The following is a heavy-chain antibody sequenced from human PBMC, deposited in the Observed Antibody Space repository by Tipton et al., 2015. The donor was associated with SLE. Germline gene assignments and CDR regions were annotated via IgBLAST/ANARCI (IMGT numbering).Heavy chain of an antibody. CDR1: GYSITSGDY. D-gene: IGHD2-15*01. Sequence: TLSLTCAVSGYSITSGDYWGWIRQPPGKGLEWVGSLYHRGSTYYNPSLKSRVTISTDTSKNEIYLKLTSVTAADTAVYYCAGAWQGYCSGGTCYVLDYWGQGTLVTVSS. J-gene: IGHJ4*02. CDR3: AGAWQGYCSGGTCYVLDY. V-gene: IGHV4-38-2*01. CDR2: LYHRGST.